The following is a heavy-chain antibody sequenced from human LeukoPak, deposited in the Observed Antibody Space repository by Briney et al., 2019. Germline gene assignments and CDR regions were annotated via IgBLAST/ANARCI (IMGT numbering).Heavy chain of an antibody. CDR1: GFTFSSYA. Sequence: GGSLRLSCAASGFTFSSYAMHWVRQAPGKGLEWVAVISYDGSNKYYAGSVKGRFTISRDNSKNTLYLQMNSLRAEDTAVYYCAGSRFGSHFDYWGQGTLVTVSS. D-gene: IGHD3-3*01. J-gene: IGHJ4*02. V-gene: IGHV3-30-3*01. CDR2: ISYDGSNK. CDR3: AGSRFGSHFDY.